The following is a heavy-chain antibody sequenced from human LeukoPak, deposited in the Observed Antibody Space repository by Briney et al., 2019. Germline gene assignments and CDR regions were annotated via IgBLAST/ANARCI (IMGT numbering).Heavy chain of an antibody. CDR1: GGSFSGYY. Sequence: SETLSLTCAVYGGSFSGYYWSWIRQPPGKGLEWIGEINHSGSTNYNPSLKSRVTISVDTSKNQFSLKLSSVTAADTAVYYCARADNMVQGSTRNWFDPWGQGTLVTVSS. CDR3: ARADNMVQGSTRNWFDP. CDR2: INHSGST. J-gene: IGHJ5*02. D-gene: IGHD3-10*01. V-gene: IGHV4-34*01.